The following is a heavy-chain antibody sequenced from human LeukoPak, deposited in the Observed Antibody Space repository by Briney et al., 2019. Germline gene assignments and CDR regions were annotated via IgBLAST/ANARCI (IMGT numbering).Heavy chain of an antibody. CDR2: IYYRGST. D-gene: IGHD6-19*01. Sequence: SETLSLTCTVSGGSISSSYWSWIRQPPGKGLEWIGYIYYRGSTNYNPSLKSRVTISVDTSKNQFSLNLSSVTAADTAVYYCATGDSSGWFYFDFWGQGTLVTVSS. J-gene: IGHJ4*02. CDR3: ATGDSSGWFYFDF. V-gene: IGHV4-59*01. CDR1: GGSISSSY.